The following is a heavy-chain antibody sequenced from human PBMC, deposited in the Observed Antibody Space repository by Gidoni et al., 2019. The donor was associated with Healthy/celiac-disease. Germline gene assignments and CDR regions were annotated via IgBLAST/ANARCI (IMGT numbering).Heavy chain of an antibody. D-gene: IGHD2-15*01. CDR2: INPSGGST. Sequence: QVQLVQSGAEVKKPGASVQVSCKASGYTFTSYYMPWVRQAPGQGFEWLGIINPSGGSTSDAQKFQGRVTMTRDTSTSTVYMELSSLRSEDTAVYYCARDEGYCSGGSCYSYNWFDPWGQGTLVTVSS. J-gene: IGHJ5*02. V-gene: IGHV1-46*01. CDR3: ARDEGYCSGGSCYSYNWFDP. CDR1: GYTFTSYY.